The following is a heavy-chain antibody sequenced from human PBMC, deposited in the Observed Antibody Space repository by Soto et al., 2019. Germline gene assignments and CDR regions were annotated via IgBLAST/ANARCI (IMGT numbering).Heavy chain of an antibody. CDR1: GYSFTNYW. CDR3: ARHTGDSYGDYYYYYYMDV. V-gene: IGHV5-10-1*01. J-gene: IGHJ6*03. Sequence: GESLKISCKGSGYSFTNYWISWVRQMPGKGLEWMGRIYPSDSYTNYSPSFQGHVTISVDKSTSTAYLQWSSLKASDTAMYYCARHTGDSYGDYYYYYYMDVWGKGTTVTVSS. D-gene: IGHD4-17*01. CDR2: IYPSDSYT.